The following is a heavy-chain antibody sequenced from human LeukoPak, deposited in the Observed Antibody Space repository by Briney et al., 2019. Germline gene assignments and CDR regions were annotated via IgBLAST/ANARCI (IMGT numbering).Heavy chain of an antibody. CDR3: ARSQGSGSYYKAGDYYYYGVDV. CDR2: IIPIFGTA. V-gene: IGHV1-69*01. D-gene: IGHD3-10*01. J-gene: IGHJ6*04. Sequence: SVKVSCKASGGTFSSYAISWVRQAPGQGLEWMGGIIPIFGTANYAQKFQGRVTITADESTSTAYMELSSLRSEDTAVYYCARSQGSGSYYKAGDYYYYGVDVWGKGTTVTVSS. CDR1: GGTFSSYA.